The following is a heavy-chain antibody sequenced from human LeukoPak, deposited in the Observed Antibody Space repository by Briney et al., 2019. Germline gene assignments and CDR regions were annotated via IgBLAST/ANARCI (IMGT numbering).Heavy chain of an antibody. V-gene: IGHV5-51*01. CDR2: IYPDDSDS. D-gene: IGHD3-10*01. CDR3: VRQRGSSGTINHFDP. J-gene: IGHJ5*02. CDR1: GYSFTTYW. Sequence: GESLKISCEASGYSFTTYWIGWVRQMPGTGLEWVGAIYPDDSDSRYSPSFQGQVVISADRSIRTAYLQWNSLKTSDTAMYYCVRQRGSSGTINHFDPWGQGTLVTVSS.